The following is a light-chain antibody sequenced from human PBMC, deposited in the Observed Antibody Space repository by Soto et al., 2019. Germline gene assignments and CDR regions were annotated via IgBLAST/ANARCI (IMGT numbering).Light chain of an antibody. CDR3: SSYGGYNTVV. CDR2: EVN. J-gene: IGLJ1*01. CDR1: SSDVGGYNY. V-gene: IGLV2-8*01. Sequence: QSVLTQPPSASGSPGQSVTISCTGTSSDVGGYNYVSWFQQHPGKAPKLIIHEVNQRTSGVPDRFSGSKSGNTASLTVSGLQAEDEGTYYCSSYGGYNTVVFGIATKVTLL.